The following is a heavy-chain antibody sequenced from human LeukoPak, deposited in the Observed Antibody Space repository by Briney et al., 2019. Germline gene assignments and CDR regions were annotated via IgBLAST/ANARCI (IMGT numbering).Heavy chain of an antibody. CDR3: ARELSLVITAFDI. CDR1: GFTFSSYA. CDR2: IWYDGSNK. D-gene: IGHD3-22*01. Sequence: GRSLRLSGAASGFTFSSYAMHWVRQPPGKGREWAAVIWYDGSNKYYADCVKDRFTISRDNSKNTLYLQRNSLRAEDTGVYDCARELSLVITAFDIWGQGTMVTVSS. V-gene: IGHV3-33*01. J-gene: IGHJ3*02.